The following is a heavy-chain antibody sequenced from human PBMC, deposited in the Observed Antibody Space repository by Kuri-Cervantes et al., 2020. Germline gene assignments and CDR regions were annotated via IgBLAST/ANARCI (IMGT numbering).Heavy chain of an antibody. J-gene: IGHJ3*02. V-gene: IGHV4-34*01. D-gene: IGHD3-9*01. CDR3: ARLLRYFDWLSQNRAFYI. CDR2: INHSGST. Sequence: SETLPLTCTASGGSISSYYWSWIRQPPGKGLEWVGEINHSGSTNYNPSLKSRVTISVDTSKNQFPLKLSSVTAADTAVYYCARLLRYFDWLSQNRAFYIWGQGTMVTVSS. CDR1: GGSISSYY.